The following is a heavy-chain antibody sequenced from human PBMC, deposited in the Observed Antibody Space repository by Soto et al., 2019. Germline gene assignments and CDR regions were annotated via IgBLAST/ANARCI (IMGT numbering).Heavy chain of an antibody. CDR3: ARRYGGNFDY. V-gene: IGHV4-59*01. CDR1: GGSISSYY. D-gene: IGHD1-26*01. Sequence: QVQLQESGPGLVKPSETLSLTCTGSGGSISSYYWSWIRQPPGKGLEWIGYIYYSGSTNYNPSLKSRVTISVDRSKNQFSLKLSSVTAADTAVYYCARRYGGNFDYWGQGTLVTVSS. CDR2: IYYSGST. J-gene: IGHJ4*02.